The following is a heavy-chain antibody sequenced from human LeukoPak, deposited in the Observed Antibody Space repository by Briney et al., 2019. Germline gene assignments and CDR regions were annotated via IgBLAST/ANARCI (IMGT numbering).Heavy chain of an antibody. D-gene: IGHD3-22*01. V-gene: IGHV1-2*02. Sequence: ASVKVSCKTSGYTFTVKFLHWLRQAPGQGLEWGGGIEPNSGGAVYGQNFRGRVTVTRDTSVSTAYMELSRLRSDDTAVYYCAIENYYDSSGYSKAFDYWGQGTLVTVSS. CDR3: AIENYYDSSGYSKAFDY. CDR2: IEPNSGGA. J-gene: IGHJ4*02. CDR1: GYTFTVKF.